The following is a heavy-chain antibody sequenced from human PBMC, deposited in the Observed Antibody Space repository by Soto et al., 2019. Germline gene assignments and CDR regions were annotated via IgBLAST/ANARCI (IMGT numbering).Heavy chain of an antibody. V-gene: IGHV4-4*07. Sequence: QVQLQESGPGVVKASETLSLTCTVSGRSMSGYYWSWIRQPAGERLEWIGRIYTSGNTDFNPSLKGRVTMSVDTSKNQFSLKLTSVTAADTALYYCAREDYYDTGYYVVWGQGTQVTVSS. CDR2: IYTSGNT. J-gene: IGHJ4*02. CDR3: AREDYYDTGYYVV. CDR1: GRSMSGYY. D-gene: IGHD3-9*01.